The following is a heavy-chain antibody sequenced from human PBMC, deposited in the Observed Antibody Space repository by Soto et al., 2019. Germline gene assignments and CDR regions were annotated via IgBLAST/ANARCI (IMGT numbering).Heavy chain of an antibody. V-gene: IGHV3-48*01. Sequence: GGSLRLSCADSGFTFSGYTMTWVRHTPGKGLEGLSYVTSGSGTINYADSVTGRLTISRNNPKNSGYLQVNSLRGEDTAVYYCKRVRTGRYFGYWGQGTLVTVSS. CDR1: GFTFSGYT. J-gene: IGHJ4*02. D-gene: IGHD1-26*01. CDR2: VTSGSGTI. CDR3: KRVRTGRYFGY.